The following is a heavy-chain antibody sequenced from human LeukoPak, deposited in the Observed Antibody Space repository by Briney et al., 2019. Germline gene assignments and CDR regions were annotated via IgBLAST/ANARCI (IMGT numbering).Heavy chain of an antibody. CDR2: INHSGST. J-gene: IGHJ4*02. V-gene: IGHV4-34*01. CDR3: ASKTYYYGSGSYYRKVTLTDY. D-gene: IGHD3-10*01. Sequence: SETLSLTCAVYGGSFSGYYWSWIRQPPGKGLEWIGEINHSGSTNYNPSLKSRVTISVDTSKNQFSLKLSSVTAADTAVYYCASKTYYYGSGSYYRKVTLTDYWGQGTLVTVSS. CDR1: GGSFSGYY.